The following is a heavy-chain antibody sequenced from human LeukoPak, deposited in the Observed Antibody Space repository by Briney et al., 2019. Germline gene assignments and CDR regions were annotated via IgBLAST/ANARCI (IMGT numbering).Heavy chain of an antibody. CDR2: IYYSGSA. CDR1: GGSISRYY. D-gene: IGHD6-19*01. V-gene: IGHV4-59*08. CDR3: ARYTSGGGAFDI. Sequence: PSETLSLTCTVSGGSISRYYWSWIRQPPGEGLEWIGYIYYSGSANYNPSLKSRVTISVDTSKNQFSLKLSSVAATDTAVYYCARYTSGGGAFDIWGQGTMVTVSS. J-gene: IGHJ3*02.